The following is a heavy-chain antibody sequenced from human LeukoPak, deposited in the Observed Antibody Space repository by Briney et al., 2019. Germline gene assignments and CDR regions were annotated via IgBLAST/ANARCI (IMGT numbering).Heavy chain of an antibody. CDR2: IYSGASDT. CDR3: ARHRDSSTSCYDC. CDR1: GYSFTRYW. Sequence: GESLKISCKGSGYSFTRYWIGWVRQMPGKGLEWMGVIYSGASDTRYSPSFQGQVTISVDKSLSTAYLQWSSLKATDTAMYYCARHRDSSTSCYDCWGQGTLVTVSS. V-gene: IGHV5-51*01. D-gene: IGHD2-2*01. J-gene: IGHJ4*02.